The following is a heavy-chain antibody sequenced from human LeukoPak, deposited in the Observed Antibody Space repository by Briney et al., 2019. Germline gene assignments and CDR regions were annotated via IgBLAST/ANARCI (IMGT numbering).Heavy chain of an antibody. CDR1: GFTFSSYS. V-gene: IGHV3-48*01. CDR2: ISSSSSTI. J-gene: IGHJ6*02. Sequence: GGSLRLSCAASGFTFSSYSMNWVRQAPGKGLEWVSYISSSSSTIYYADSVKGRFTISRDNAKNSLYLQMNSLRAEDTAVYYCARDNSGYDLWLYGMDVWGQGTTVTVSS. D-gene: IGHD5-12*01. CDR3: ARDNSGYDLWLYGMDV.